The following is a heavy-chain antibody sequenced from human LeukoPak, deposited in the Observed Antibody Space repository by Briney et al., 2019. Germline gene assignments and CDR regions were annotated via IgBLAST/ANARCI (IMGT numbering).Heavy chain of an antibody. Sequence: PGGSLRLSCAASGFTVSNYYMTWVRQAPGKGLEWVSVIYSGGSTYYADSVKGRFTISRDNSKNTLYLQMNSLTAEDTAVYYCARVGVVPAAIPDGLDIWGQGTMVTVSS. CDR1: GFTVSNYY. V-gene: IGHV3-66*01. CDR3: ARVGVVPAAIPDGLDI. CDR2: IYSGGST. J-gene: IGHJ3*02. D-gene: IGHD2-2*01.